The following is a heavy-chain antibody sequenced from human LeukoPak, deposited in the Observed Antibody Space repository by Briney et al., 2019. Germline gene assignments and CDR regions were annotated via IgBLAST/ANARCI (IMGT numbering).Heavy chain of an antibody. Sequence: SQTLSLTCTVSGGSISSGGYYWSWIRQHPGKGLEWIGYIYYSGSTYYNPSLKSRVTISVDTSKNQFSLKLSSVTAADTAVYYCARGDYYGSEFDYWGQGTLVTVSS. D-gene: IGHD3-10*01. V-gene: IGHV4-31*03. CDR1: GGSISSGGYY. CDR2: IYYSGST. J-gene: IGHJ4*02. CDR3: ARGDYYGSEFDY.